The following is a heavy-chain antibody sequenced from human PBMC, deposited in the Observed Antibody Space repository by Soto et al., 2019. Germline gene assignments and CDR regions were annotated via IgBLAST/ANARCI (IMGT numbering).Heavy chain of an antibody. V-gene: IGHV2-5*02. CDR1: GFSLNTDGVG. D-gene: IGHD3-10*01. CDR3: AHSRNLITEDAQVGDFDY. CDR2: LYGDDDE. J-gene: IGHJ4*02. Sequence: QITLKESGPTPVKPTQTLTLTCSFSGFSLNTDGVGVGWVRQPPGEALEWLALLYGDDDERYRPSLKTRLTLTKHPSNHPVVLIMTNMDPVDTATYYCAHSRNLITEDAQVGDFDYRGQGTLVTVSS.